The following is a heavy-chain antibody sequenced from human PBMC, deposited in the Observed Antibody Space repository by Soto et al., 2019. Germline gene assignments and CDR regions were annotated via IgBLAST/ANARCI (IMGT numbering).Heavy chain of an antibody. Sequence: QVQLEESGGGVVQPGRPLSLSCAVSGFTFSSYAIHWVRQAPGKGLEWVSVISHDGNTKYYADSVKGRFTISRDNSKNTLSLHVNSLRPEDTAIYYCAKDVYNSKSGYVFYYGMDVWGQGTTVTVSS. J-gene: IGHJ6*02. CDR2: ISHDGNTK. V-gene: IGHV3-30*18. D-gene: IGHD3-10*01. CDR1: GFTFSSYA. CDR3: AKDVYNSKSGYVFYYGMDV.